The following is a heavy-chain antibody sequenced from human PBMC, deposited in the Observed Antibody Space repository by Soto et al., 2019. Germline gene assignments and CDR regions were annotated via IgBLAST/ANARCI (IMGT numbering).Heavy chain of an antibody. Sequence: PGGSLRLSCRASGLAFGNYAMNWVRQVPGRGLEWVAGVSTNGRSTYYADSVRGRFTISRDNSKITVYLKMNSLRAEDTAVYYCAKDRAFNYFYGMDVCGQGTTVTVSS. J-gene: IGHJ6*02. CDR1: GLAFGNYA. CDR3: AKDRAFNYFYGMDV. V-gene: IGHV3-23*01. D-gene: IGHD3-10*01. CDR2: VSTNGRST.